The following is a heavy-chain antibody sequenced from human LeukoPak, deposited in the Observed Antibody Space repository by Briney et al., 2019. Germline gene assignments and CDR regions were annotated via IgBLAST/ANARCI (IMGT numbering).Heavy chain of an antibody. Sequence: GASVKVSCKASGYTFTGYYMHWVRQAPGQGLEWMGWISAYNGNTNYAQKLQGRVTMTTDTSTSTAYMELRSLRSDDTAVYYCARDRSPRTMIVVVINPFDYWGQGTLVTVSS. J-gene: IGHJ4*02. D-gene: IGHD3-22*01. CDR2: ISAYNGNT. CDR3: ARDRSPRTMIVVVINPFDY. CDR1: GYTFTGYY. V-gene: IGHV1-18*04.